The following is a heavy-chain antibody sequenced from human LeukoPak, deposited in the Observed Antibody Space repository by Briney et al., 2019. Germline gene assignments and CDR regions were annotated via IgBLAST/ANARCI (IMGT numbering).Heavy chain of an antibody. J-gene: IGHJ4*02. CDR2: ISYDGSNK. V-gene: IGHV3-30*18. D-gene: IGHD5-18*01. Sequence: PGRSLRLSCAASGFTFSSYGMHWVRQAPGKGLEWVAVISYDGSNKYYADSVKGRFTISRDNSKNTLYLQMNSLRAEDTAVYYCAKDHREYTAMVFGYYFVYWGQGTLVTVSS. CDR3: AKDHREYTAMVFGYYFVY. CDR1: GFTFSSYG.